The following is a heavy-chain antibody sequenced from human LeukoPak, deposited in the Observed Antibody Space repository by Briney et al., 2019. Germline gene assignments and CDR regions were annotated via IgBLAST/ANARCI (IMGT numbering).Heavy chain of an antibody. Sequence: PGGSLRLSCAASGFTFSFNSMHWVRQGPGKGLVWVSRIKRDGSGTSYADSVKGRFTISRDNSRNTLYLQMNSLRAEDTAIYYCAKDAPYVDMATMVKAYFFDYWGQGTLVTVSS. D-gene: IGHD5-24*01. CDR3: AKDAPYVDMATMVKAYFFDY. CDR2: IKRDGSGT. CDR1: GFTFSFNS. V-gene: IGHV3-74*01. J-gene: IGHJ4*02.